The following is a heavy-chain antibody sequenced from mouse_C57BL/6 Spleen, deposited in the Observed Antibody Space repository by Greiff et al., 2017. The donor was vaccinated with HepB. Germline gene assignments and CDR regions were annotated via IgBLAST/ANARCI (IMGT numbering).Heavy chain of an antibody. Sequence: VQLQQPGAELVMPGASVKLSCKASGYTFTSYWMHWVKQRPGQGLEWIGEIDPSDSYTNYNQKFKGKSTLTVDKSSSAAYMQLSSLTSEDSAVYYCARCYYGSSYLYFDYWGQGTTLTVSS. CDR2: IDPSDSYT. V-gene: IGHV1-69*01. D-gene: IGHD1-1*01. CDR1: GYTFTSYW. CDR3: ARCYYGSSYLYFDY. J-gene: IGHJ2*01.